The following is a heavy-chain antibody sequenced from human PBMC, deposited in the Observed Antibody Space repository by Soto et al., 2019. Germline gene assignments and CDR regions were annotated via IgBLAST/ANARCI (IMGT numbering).Heavy chain of an antibody. Sequence: SLRLSCAASGFTFDDYAMHWVRQAPGKGLEWVSGISWNSGSIGYADSVKGRFTISRDNAKNSLYLQMNSLRAEDTALYYCAKDMITFGGVIVATFDYWGQGTLVTVSS. CDR1: GFTFDDYA. CDR3: AKDMITFGGVIVATFDY. CDR2: ISWNSGSI. D-gene: IGHD3-16*02. J-gene: IGHJ4*02. V-gene: IGHV3-9*01.